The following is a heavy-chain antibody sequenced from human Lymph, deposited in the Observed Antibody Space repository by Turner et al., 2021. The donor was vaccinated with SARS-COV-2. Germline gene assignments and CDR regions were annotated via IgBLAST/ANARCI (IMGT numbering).Heavy chain of an antibody. CDR3: ARHAFSSWSYYPDDY. J-gene: IGHJ4*02. CDR1: VGSISSSGYY. Sequence: LQLQESAPVLVKPSATLSLTCTVSVGSISSSGYYWGWIRQPPGKGLEWIGTIYYSGSTYYNRSLKSRVTISVDTSKNQFSLKLSSVTAADTAVYSCARHAFSSWSYYPDDYWGQGTLVTVSS. CDR2: IYYSGST. V-gene: IGHV4-39*01. D-gene: IGHD3-10*01.